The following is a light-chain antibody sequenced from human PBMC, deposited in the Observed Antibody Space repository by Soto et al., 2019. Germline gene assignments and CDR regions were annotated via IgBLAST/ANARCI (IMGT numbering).Light chain of an antibody. CDR2: DVS. CDR3: CSYTSSSTFV. V-gene: IGLV2-14*01. J-gene: IGLJ1*01. CDR1: SSDVGGYNY. Sequence: QSVLNQPASVSGSPGQSITISCTGTSSDVGGYNYVSWYQQHPGNAPKLMIYDVSNRPSGVSNRFPGSESGNTASLTISGLQAEDEADYYCCSYTSSSTFVFGSGTKVTVL.